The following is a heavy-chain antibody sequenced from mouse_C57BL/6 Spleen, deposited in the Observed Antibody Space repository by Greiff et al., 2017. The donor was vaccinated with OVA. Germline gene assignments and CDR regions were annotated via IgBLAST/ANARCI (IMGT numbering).Heavy chain of an antibody. CDR3: ARSRDYALDY. V-gene: IGHV1-64*01. Sequence: QVQLQQSVAELVKPGASVKLSCKASGYTFTSYWMHWVKQRPGQGLEWIGMIHPNSGRTNYNEKFKSKATLTVDKSSRTAYMQLSSLTSEDSAVYYGARSRDYALDYWGQGTTLTVSS. CDR1: GYTFTSYW. CDR2: IHPNSGRT. D-gene: IGHD2-4*01. J-gene: IGHJ2*01.